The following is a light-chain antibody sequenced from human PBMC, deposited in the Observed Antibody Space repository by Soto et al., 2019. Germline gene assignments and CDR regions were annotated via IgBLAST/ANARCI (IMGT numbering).Light chain of an antibody. CDR2: GAS. J-gene: IGKJ4*01. V-gene: IGKV3-20*01. CDR3: HQYDSSPLT. CDR1: QSVSSSY. Sequence: EIVLTQSPGTLSLSPGERATLSCRASQSVSSSYLAWYQQKPGQAPRLLIYGASSRATGIPARFSGSGSGADFTVTISRLEPEEFAVYYCHQYDSSPLTFGGGNKVEIK.